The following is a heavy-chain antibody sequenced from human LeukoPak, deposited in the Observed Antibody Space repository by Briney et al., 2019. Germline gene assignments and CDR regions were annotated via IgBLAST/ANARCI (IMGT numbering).Heavy chain of an antibody. V-gene: IGHV3-23*01. Sequence: GGSLRLSCAASGFTFSSYAMSWVRQAPGKGLEWVSAISGSGGSTYCADSVKGRFTISRDNAKNSLYLQMNSLRAEDTAVYYCARDWRLGSDYWGQGTLVTVSS. D-gene: IGHD2-21*02. CDR3: ARDWRLGSDY. CDR1: GFTFSSYA. CDR2: ISGSGGST. J-gene: IGHJ4*02.